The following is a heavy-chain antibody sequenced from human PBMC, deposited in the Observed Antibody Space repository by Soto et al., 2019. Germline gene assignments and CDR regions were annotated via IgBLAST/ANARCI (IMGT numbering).Heavy chain of an antibody. CDR3: ARVYLSGGGYCY. V-gene: IGHV1-2*02. D-gene: IGHD5-12*01. CDR2: INPNSGGT. Sequence: GASVKVSCKASGYTFTGYYMPGVRQAPGQGLEWMGWINPNSGGTNYAQKFQGRVTMTRDTSISTAYMELSRLRSDDTAVYYCARVYLSGGGYCYWGQGTLGTVSS. J-gene: IGHJ4*02. CDR1: GYTFTGYY.